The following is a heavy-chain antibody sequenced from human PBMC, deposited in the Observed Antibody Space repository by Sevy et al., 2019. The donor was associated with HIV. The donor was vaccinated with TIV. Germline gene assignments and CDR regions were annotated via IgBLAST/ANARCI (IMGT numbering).Heavy chain of an antibody. CDR3: AKAPPIVVVPAAIPEKYNWFDP. V-gene: IGHV3-23*01. J-gene: IGHJ5*02. Sequence: GGCLRLSCAASGFTFSSYAMSWVRQAPGKGLEWVSAISGSGGSTYYADSVKGRFTISRDNSKNTLYLQMNSLRAEDTAVYYCAKAPPIVVVPAAIPEKYNWFDPWGQGTLVTVSS. CDR1: GFTFSSYA. D-gene: IGHD2-2*02. CDR2: ISGSGGST.